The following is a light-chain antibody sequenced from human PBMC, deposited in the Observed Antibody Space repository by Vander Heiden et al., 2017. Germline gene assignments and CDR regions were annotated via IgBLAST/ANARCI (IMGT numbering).Light chain of an antibody. V-gene: IGKV2-30*01. CDR1: QSLVYSDRNTY. CDR2: RVS. Sequence: DVVMTQSPLSLPVTLGQPASISCRSRQSLVYSDRNTYLMGFQQRPGQSPRRLIYRVSNRDSGVPDRFSGSGSGTDFTLKISRVEAEDVGVYYCIQGTLAPRTFGGGTKVEIK. CDR3: IQGTLAPRT. J-gene: IGKJ4*01.